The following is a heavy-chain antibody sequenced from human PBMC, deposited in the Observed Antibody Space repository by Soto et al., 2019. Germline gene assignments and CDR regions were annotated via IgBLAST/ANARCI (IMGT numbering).Heavy chain of an antibody. CDR3: ARWRYGDY. J-gene: IGHJ4*02. Sequence: QIHLVQSGAEVKKPGASVKVSCKGSGYGYTTYGITWVRQAPGQGLEWMAWISAHNGNTNYAQKLQGRVTVTRDSSTCTAYMELRSLRSDDTAVYYCARWRYGDYWGQGALVTVSS. D-gene: IGHD1-1*01. CDR1: GYGYTTYG. V-gene: IGHV1-18*01. CDR2: ISAHNGNT.